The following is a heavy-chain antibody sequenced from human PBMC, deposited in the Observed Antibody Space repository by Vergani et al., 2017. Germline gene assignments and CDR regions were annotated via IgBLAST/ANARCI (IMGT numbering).Heavy chain of an antibody. D-gene: IGHD3-9*01. CDR3: TTPTKWELRYCFDY. Sequence: RLVQSGGGLAHPGGSLRLSCAASGLPVSGFAFNTYAMIWVRQAPGKGLEWVARIRPKTDGETTDYAAPVKGRFAISRDDSKNTLYLQMNSLKTEDTAVYYCTTPTKWELRYCFDYWGQGTLVTVSS. J-gene: IGHJ4*02. CDR1: GLPVSGFAFNTY. V-gene: IGHV3-15*01. CDR2: IRPKTDGETT.